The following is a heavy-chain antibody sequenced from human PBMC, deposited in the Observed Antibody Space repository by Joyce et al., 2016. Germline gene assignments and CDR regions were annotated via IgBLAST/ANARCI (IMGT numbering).Heavy chain of an antibody. CDR1: GYSFSDYG. Sequence: QVQLVQSGGEVKKPGASVKVSCRASGYSFSDYGIAWVRQAPGQGLEWRGWISAYNGNTNYAKKFQGRVSMATETSKSTAYMDLRNLGSDDTAVYFCARFGLPTRGHYRGFDPWGQGTLVTVSS. V-gene: IGHV1-18*04. J-gene: IGHJ5*02. CDR2: ISAYNGNT. CDR3: ARFGLPTRGHYRGFDP. D-gene: IGHD3-3*01.